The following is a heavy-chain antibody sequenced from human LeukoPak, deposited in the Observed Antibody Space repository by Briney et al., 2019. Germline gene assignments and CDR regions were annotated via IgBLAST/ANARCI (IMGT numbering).Heavy chain of an antibody. V-gene: IGHV1-18*01. Sequence: ASVKVSCKASGYIFNSHGISWVRRAPGQRLEWMGWISPFNGNTDYAQKFQGRVTMTIDTSTSTVYMELRSLRPDDTAVYYSARQYDYVWGSFRPKWFDPWGQGTLVTVSS. CDR3: ARQYDYVWGSFRPKWFDP. CDR2: ISPFNGNT. D-gene: IGHD3-16*02. J-gene: IGHJ5*02. CDR1: GYIFNSHG.